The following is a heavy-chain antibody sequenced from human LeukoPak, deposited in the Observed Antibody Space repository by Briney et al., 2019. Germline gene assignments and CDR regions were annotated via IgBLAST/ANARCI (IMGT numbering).Heavy chain of an antibody. CDR3: AGAKYSSSWSDY. Sequence: PSETLSLTCTVSGGSISGSSYYWNWIRQPPGKGLEWIGYIYYSGSTNYNPSLKSRVTISVDTSKNQFSLKLSSVTAADTAVYYCAGAKYSSSWSDYWGQGTLVTVSS. J-gene: IGHJ4*02. D-gene: IGHD6-13*01. CDR2: IYYSGST. CDR1: GGSISGSSYY. V-gene: IGHV4-61*01.